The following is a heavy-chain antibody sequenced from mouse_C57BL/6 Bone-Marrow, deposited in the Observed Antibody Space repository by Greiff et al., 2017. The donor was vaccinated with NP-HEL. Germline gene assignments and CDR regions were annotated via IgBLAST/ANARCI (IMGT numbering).Heavy chain of an antibody. CDR1: GYTFTSYW. J-gene: IGHJ1*03. V-gene: IGHV1-64*01. CDR2: IHPNSGST. D-gene: IGHD1-1*01. Sequence: VQLQQPGAELVKPGASVKLSFKASGYTFTSYWMHWVKQRPGQGLEWIGMIHPNSGSTNYNEKFKSKATLTVDKSSSTAYMQLSSLTSEDSAVYYCARRGSSPSYWYFDVWGTGTTVTVSS. CDR3: ARRGSSPSYWYFDV.